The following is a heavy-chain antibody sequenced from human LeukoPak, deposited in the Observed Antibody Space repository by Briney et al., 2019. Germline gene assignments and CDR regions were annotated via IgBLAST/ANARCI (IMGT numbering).Heavy chain of an antibody. CDR3: ARGRVSYSYYMDV. V-gene: IGHV3-53*01. Sequence: GGSLRLSCAASGFTVSSNYMSWVRQAPGRGLEWVSVIYSGGSTYYADSVKGRFTISRDNSKNTLYLQMNSLRAEDTAVYYCARGRVSYSYYMDVWGKGTTVTVSS. CDR1: GFTVSSNY. J-gene: IGHJ6*03. CDR2: IYSGGST. D-gene: IGHD2-8*01.